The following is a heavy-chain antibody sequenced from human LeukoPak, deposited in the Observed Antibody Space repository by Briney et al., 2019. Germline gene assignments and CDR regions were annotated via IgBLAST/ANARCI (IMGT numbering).Heavy chain of an antibody. CDR2: ITGDGTRT. Sequence: PGGSLRLSCAASGFTFSSCAMTWVRQAPRKGMEWVASITGDGTRTYYTDSVKGRFTISRDNSKNTLYLQMNSLRADETAIYYCASRPRADMGPLDYWGQGTLVTVST. V-gene: IGHV3-23*01. CDR3: ASRPRADMGPLDY. CDR1: GFTFSSCA. J-gene: IGHJ4*02. D-gene: IGHD1-14*01.